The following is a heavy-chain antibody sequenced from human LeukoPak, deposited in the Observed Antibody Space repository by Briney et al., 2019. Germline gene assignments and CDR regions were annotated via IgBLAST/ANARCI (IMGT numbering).Heavy chain of an antibody. CDR1: GGSFSSYY. V-gene: IGHV4-34*01. D-gene: IGHD2-21*01. CDR2: INHSGST. CDR3: ATTYCGGDCYSGVVSFDP. Sequence: ETQSLTCAVYGGSFSSYYWSWIRQPPGKGLEWIGEINHSGSTNYNPSLKSRVTISVDTSKDQFSLKLTSVTAADTAVYYCATTYCGGDCYSGVVSFDPWGQGTLVTVSS. J-gene: IGHJ5*02.